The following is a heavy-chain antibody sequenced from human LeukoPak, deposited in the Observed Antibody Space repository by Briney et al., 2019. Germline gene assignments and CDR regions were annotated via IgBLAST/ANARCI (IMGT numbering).Heavy chain of an antibody. V-gene: IGHV3-21*01. J-gene: IGHJ3*02. Sequence: GGSLRLSCAASGFTFSSYSMNWVRQAPGKGLEWVSSISSGSTCIYSADSVKGRFTISRDNAKNSLYLQMNSLSPDDTAVYYCARRVASANDAFDIWGQGTVVTVSS. D-gene: IGHD6-13*01. CDR3: ARRVASANDAFDI. CDR2: ISSGSTCI. CDR1: GFTFSSYS.